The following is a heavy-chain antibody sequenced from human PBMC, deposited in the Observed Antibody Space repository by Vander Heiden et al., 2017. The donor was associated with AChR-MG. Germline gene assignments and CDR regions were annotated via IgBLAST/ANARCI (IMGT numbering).Heavy chain of an antibody. V-gene: IGHV1-3*01. CDR2: INAGNGNT. J-gene: IGHJ5*02. D-gene: IGHD2-15*01. CDR3: ARAPGCSGGSCYRNNWFDP. CDR1: GYTFTSYA. Sequence: QVQLVQSGAEVKKPGASVKVSCKASGYTFTSYAMHWVRQAPGKRLEWMGWINAGNGNTKYSQKFQGRVTITRDTSASTAYMELSSLRSEDTAVYYCARAPGCSGGSCYRNNWFDPWGQGTLVTVSS.